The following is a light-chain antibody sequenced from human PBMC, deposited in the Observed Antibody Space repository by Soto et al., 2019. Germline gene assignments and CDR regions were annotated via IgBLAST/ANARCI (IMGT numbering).Light chain of an antibody. CDR1: QSVSSSY. V-gene: IGKV3-20*01. Sequence: IVLTQSPGTMSLSPGERATLSCRASQSVSSSYLAWCQQKPGQAPRLLIYGASSRATGIPGRFSGSGSGTDFTLTISRLEPEDFAVYYCQQYGRSPFTSGPGTKVYIK. J-gene: IGKJ3*01. CDR3: QQYGRSPFT. CDR2: GAS.